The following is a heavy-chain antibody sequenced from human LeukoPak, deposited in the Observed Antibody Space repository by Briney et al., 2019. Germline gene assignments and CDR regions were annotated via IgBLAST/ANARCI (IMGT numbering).Heavy chain of an antibody. J-gene: IGHJ3*02. CDR3: ARDLAWDAFDI. Sequence: SGGSLRLSCAASGFTFDDYGMSWVRQAPGKGLEWVSGINWNGGSTGYADSLKGRFTISRDNAKNSLYLQMNSLRAEDTAVYYCARDLAWDAFDIWGQGTMVTVSS. V-gene: IGHV3-20*04. CDR2: INWNGGST. CDR1: GFTFDDYG.